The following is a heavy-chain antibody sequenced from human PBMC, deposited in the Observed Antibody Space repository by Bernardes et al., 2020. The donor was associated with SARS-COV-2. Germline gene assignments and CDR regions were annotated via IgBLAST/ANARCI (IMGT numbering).Heavy chain of an antibody. Sequence: SETLSLTCAVSGGSVSSRHWWNWVRQSPGKGLEWIGDIYHSGSTNYNPSLKSRVTISVDKSKSQVSLELNSVTAADTAVYYCARKGRDSSFAMDVWGQGTTVTVSS. CDR1: GGSVSSRHW. J-gene: IGHJ6*02. CDR3: ARKGRDSSFAMDV. V-gene: IGHV4-4*02. CDR2: IYHSGST.